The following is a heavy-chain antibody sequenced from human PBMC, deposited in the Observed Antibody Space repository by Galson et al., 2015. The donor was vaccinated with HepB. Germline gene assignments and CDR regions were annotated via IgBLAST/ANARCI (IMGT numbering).Heavy chain of an antibody. CDR1: GFTVSSNY. CDR3: GAFDI. Sequence: SLRHPYPSSGFTVSSNYMSWVRQAPGKGLEWVSVIYSGGSTYYADSVKGRFTISRDNSKNTLYLQMNSLSAEDTAVYYCGAFDIWGQGTMVTVSS. V-gene: IGHV3-66*02. CDR2: IYSGGST. J-gene: IGHJ3*02.